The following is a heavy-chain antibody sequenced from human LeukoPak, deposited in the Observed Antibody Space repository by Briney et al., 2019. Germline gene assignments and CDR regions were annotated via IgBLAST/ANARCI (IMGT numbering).Heavy chain of an antibody. D-gene: IGHD3-22*01. CDR1: GGSLSGYY. CDR3: AGHTYDSSGYYLSY. V-gene: IGHV4-34*01. J-gene: IGHJ4*02. Sequence: SETLSLTCAVYGGSLSGYYWSWIRQPPGKGLEWIGESNHSGSTNYNPSLKSRVTISVDTSKNQFSLKLSSVTAADTAVYYCAGHTYDSSGYYLSYWGQGTLVTVSS. CDR2: SNHSGST.